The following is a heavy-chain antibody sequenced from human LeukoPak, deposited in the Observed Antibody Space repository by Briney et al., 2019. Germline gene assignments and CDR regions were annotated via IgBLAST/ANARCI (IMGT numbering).Heavy chain of an antibody. CDR2: INPNSGGT. CDR1: GGTFSSYD. Sequence: EASVKVSYKASGGTFSSYDISWVRQAPGQGLEWMGWINPNSGGTNYAQKFQGRVTMTRDTSISTAYMELSRLRSDDTAVYYCARDNGYSGYDYAYWGQGTLVTVSS. V-gene: IGHV1-2*02. J-gene: IGHJ4*02. CDR3: ARDNGYSGYDYAY. D-gene: IGHD5-12*01.